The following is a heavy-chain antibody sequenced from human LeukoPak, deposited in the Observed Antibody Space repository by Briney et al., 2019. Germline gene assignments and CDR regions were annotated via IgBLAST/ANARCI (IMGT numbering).Heavy chain of an antibody. CDR1: GFTFSSYG. J-gene: IGHJ4*02. V-gene: IGHV3-30*18. CDR3: AKDRALSGSGSYNYFDH. D-gene: IGHD3-10*01. CDR2: ISYGGINK. Sequence: GGSLRLSCAASGFTFSSYGMHWVRQAPGKGLEWVAVISYGGINKYYADSVKGRFTISRDDSKNTLYLQMNSLSADDAAVYYCAKDRALSGSGSYNYFDHWGQGTLVTVSS.